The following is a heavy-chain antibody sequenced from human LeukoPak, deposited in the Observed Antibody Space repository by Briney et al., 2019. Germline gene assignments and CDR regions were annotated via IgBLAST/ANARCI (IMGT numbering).Heavy chain of an antibody. CDR3: ARLVFGMDYFDY. Sequence: SETLSLTCTVSSGSISSITYYWGWIRQPPGKRLEWIGSTYYSGSTYSSLKSRVTISVDTSKNQFSLKLSSVTAADTAVYYCARLVFGMDYFDYWGQGTLVTVSS. CDR1: SGSISSITYY. D-gene: IGHD3-3*01. V-gene: IGHV4-39*01. CDR2: TYYSGST. J-gene: IGHJ4*02.